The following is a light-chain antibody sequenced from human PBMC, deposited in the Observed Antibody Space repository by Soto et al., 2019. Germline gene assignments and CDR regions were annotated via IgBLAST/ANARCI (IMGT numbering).Light chain of an antibody. CDR3: SSFTTSSTYV. V-gene: IGLV2-18*02. Sequence: QSALTQPPSVSGSPGQSVTISCTGTSSDVGAYNRVSWYQQPPGAAPKLMICDVSNRPSGVPERFSGSKSGNTASLTIFGLQAEDEADYYCSSFTTSSTYVFGTGTKATVL. CDR1: SSDVGAYNR. CDR2: DVS. J-gene: IGLJ1*01.